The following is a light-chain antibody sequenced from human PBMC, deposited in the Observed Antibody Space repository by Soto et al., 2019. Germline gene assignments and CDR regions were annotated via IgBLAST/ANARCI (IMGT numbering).Light chain of an antibody. CDR1: QSVNTKY. V-gene: IGKV3-20*01. J-gene: IGKJ3*01. CDR3: QQFGTSPLVT. Sequence: ELVLTQSPGTLSLSPGERATLSCRASQSVNTKYLAWYQQKPGQAPRLLIYGVSSRATGIPDRFSGSGSGTDFILTISRVEPEDFAVYYCQQFGTSPLVTVGPGTKVDIK. CDR2: GVS.